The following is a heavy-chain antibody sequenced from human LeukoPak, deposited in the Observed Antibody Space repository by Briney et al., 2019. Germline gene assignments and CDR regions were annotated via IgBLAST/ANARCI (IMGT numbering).Heavy chain of an antibody. Sequence: SETLSLTCAVSGGSITTSNWWIWVRQPPGEGLEWIGEIYHSGSTNYNPSLKSRVTISVDKSKNQFSLKLSSVTAADTAVYYCAREGKLRYSGYERFHYYFDYWGQGTLVTVSS. V-gene: IGHV4-4*02. CDR1: GGSITTSNW. J-gene: IGHJ4*02. CDR3: AREGKLRYSGYERFHYYFDY. CDR2: IYHSGST. D-gene: IGHD5-12*01.